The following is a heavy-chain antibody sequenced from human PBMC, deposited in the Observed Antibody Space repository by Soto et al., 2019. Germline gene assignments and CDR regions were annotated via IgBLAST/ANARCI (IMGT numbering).Heavy chain of an antibody. D-gene: IGHD2-2*01. CDR2: ISGYNGNT. J-gene: IGHJ5*02. V-gene: IGHV1-18*01. CDR1: GYIFIKND. CDR3: ARDEVPAANWLDR. Sequence: SVKVSCNASGYIFIKNDITWGRQAPGQGLEWMGWISGYNGNTKYADKLQGRVTMTTDTSTTTAYMELRSLRSDDTAVYYCARDEVPAANWLDRWGQGTLVTVSS.